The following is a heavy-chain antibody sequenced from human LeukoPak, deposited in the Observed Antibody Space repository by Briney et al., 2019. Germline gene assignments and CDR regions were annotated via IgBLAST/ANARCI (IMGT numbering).Heavy chain of an antibody. J-gene: IGHJ4*02. V-gene: IGHV3-23*01. CDR3: AKYSSGWCFEY. CDR2: ISASGGST. CDR1: GFTFSSYA. Sequence: TGGSLRLSCAASGFTFSSYAMSWVRQAPGKGLEWVSGISASGGSTHYADSVKGRFTISRDNSKNTLYLQMNSLRAEDTAVYYCAKYSSGWCFEYWGQGTLVTVSS. D-gene: IGHD6-19*01.